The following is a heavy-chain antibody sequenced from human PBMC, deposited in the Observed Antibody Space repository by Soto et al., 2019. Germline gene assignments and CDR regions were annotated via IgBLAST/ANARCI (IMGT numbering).Heavy chain of an antibody. V-gene: IGHV3-23*01. CDR1: GFTFSSYA. J-gene: IGHJ6*02. Sequence: GGSLRLSCAASGFTFSSYAMSWVRQAPGKGLEWVSAISGSGGSTYYADSVKGRFTISRDNSKNTLYLQMNSLRAEDTAVYYCAKSGSICTNGVCYWLDYYYGMDVWGQGTTVTVSS. CDR2: ISGSGGST. D-gene: IGHD2-8*01. CDR3: AKSGSICTNGVCYWLDYYYGMDV.